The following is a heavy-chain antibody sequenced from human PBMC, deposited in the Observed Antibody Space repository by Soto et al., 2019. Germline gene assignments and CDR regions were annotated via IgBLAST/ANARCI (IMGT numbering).Heavy chain of an antibody. J-gene: IGHJ6*03. CDR2: IWYDGSNK. CDR3: ARDPRGSCYYYYMDV. CDR1: GFTFSSYG. V-gene: IGHV3-33*01. Sequence: GGSLRLSCAASGFTFSSYGMHWVRQAPGKGLEWVAVIWYDGSNKYYADSVKGRFTISRDNSKNTLYLQMNSLRAEDTAVYYCARDPRGSCYYYYMDVWGKGTTVTVSS. D-gene: IGHD3-16*01.